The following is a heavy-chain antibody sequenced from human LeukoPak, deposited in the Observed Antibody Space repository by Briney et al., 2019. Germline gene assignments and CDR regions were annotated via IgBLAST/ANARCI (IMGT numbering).Heavy chain of an antibody. CDR2: INQDGSEG. CDR1: GFTFSNYW. V-gene: IGHV3-7*01. Sequence: GGSLRLSCAASGFTFSNYWMTWVRQAPGKGLEWVTHINQDGSEGHYMDSVKARFTISRDNAKNSLSLQMNSLRAEDTAVYYCVRDGGVSGYDLLDYWGRGTLVTVSS. CDR3: VRDGGVSGYDLLDY. J-gene: IGHJ4*02. D-gene: IGHD5-12*01.